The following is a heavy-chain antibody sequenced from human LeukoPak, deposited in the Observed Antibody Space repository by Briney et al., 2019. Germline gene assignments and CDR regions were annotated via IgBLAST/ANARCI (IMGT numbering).Heavy chain of an antibody. CDR2: INPSGGST. CDR1: GYTFPSYF. Sequence: ASVKVSCKASGYTFPSYFMHWVRQAPGQGLEWMGIINPSGGSTSYAQKFQGRVTMTRDTSTSTVYMELSSLRSEDTAVYYCARDLTDGYNADWFDPWGQGTLVTVSS. D-gene: IGHD5-24*01. CDR3: ARDLTDGYNADWFDP. J-gene: IGHJ5*02. V-gene: IGHV1-46*01.